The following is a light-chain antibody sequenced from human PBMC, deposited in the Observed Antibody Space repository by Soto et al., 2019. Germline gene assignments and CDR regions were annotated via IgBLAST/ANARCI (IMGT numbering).Light chain of an antibody. CDR3: CSYATTNTFV. V-gene: IGLV2-23*02. CDR1: SSDVGNYNL. CDR2: EVS. Sequence: QSVLTQPASVSGSPGQSITISCTGTSSDVGNYNLVSWYQQHPGKAPKVMIFEVSKRPSGVSNRFSGSKSGSTASLTVSGLQAEDEADYYCCSYATTNTFVFGGGTKVTVL. J-gene: IGLJ2*01.